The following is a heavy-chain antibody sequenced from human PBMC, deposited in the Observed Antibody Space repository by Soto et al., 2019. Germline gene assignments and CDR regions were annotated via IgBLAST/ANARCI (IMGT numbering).Heavy chain of an antibody. V-gene: IGHV4-31*03. J-gene: IGHJ1*01. Sequence: QVQLQESGPGLVKPSQTLSLTCTISGGSISSGGYYWSWIRQHPGKGLEWIGYIYDSGSTYYNPSLKSRVTISVDTSKIQFSLNLRSVTAADTAVYYCAGDGGGCGDSLREYLQHWGQGTLVTVSS. CDR2: IYDSGST. D-gene: IGHD4-17*01. CDR1: GGSISSGGYY. CDR3: AGDGGGCGDSLREYLQH.